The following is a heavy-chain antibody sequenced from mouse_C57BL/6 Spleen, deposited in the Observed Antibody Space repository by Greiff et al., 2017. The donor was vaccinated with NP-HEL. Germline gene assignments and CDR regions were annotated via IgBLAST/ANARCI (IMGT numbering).Heavy chain of an antibody. CDR3: TTHDGSGWFTD. V-gene: IGHV14-1*01. D-gene: IGHD1-3*01. J-gene: IGHJ3*01. CDR1: GFNIKDYY. CDR2: IDPEDGDT. Sequence: EVQLQQSGAELVRPGASVKLSCTASGFNIKDYYMHWVKQRPEQGLEWIGRIDPEDGDTEYAPKFQGQATMTADTSANTAYLQLSSLTSADTAVYYCTTHDGSGWFTDWGQGTLVTVSA.